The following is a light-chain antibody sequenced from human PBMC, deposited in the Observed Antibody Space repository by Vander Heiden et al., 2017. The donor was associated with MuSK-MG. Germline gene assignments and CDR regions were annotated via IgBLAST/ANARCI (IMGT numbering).Light chain of an antibody. CDR3: QKYDSAPSIT. CDR1: QGISNY. J-gene: IGKJ5*01. V-gene: IGKV1-27*01. CDR2: AAS. Sequence: DIQMTQSPSSLSASVGDRVTITCRASQGISNYLAWYQQKPGKAPKLLIYAASTLQSGVPSRFSGSRSATDFTLTISSLQPEDVATYYCQKYDSAPSITFGQGTRLEIK.